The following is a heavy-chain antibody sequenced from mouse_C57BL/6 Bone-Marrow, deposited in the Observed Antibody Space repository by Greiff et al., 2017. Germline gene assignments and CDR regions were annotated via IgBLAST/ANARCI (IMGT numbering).Heavy chain of an antibody. V-gene: IGHV5-17*01. Sequence: EVKLVESGGGLVKPGGSLKLSCAASGFTFSDSGMHWVRQAPEKGLGWVAYISSGSSTISYADTVKGRFTFSRDKAKNTLFLQLTSLRSEDTAMYYCARPLYYCSFFDYWGQGTTLTVSS. J-gene: IGHJ2*01. CDR1: GFTFSDSG. D-gene: IGHD2-1*01. CDR3: ARPLYYCSFFDY. CDR2: ISSGSSTI.